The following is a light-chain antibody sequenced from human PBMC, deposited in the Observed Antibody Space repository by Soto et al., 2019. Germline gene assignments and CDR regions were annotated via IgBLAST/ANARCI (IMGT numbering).Light chain of an antibody. CDR3: QQYNYWYT. J-gene: IGKJ2*01. CDR2: GAS. CDR1: QSVSSN. V-gene: IGKV3-15*01. Sequence: EIVMTQSPVTLSVSPGERATLSCRASQSVSSNLAWYQQKPGQAPRLLIYGASTRATGIPARFSGSGSGTEFTLTISSLQSEDFAVYYCQQYNYWYTFGQGTKLEIK.